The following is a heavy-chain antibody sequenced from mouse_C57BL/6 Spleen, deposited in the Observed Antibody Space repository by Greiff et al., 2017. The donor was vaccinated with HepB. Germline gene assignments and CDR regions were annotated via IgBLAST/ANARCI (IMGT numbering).Heavy chain of an antibody. CDR3: ARDYDWYFDV. D-gene: IGHD2-4*01. CDR1: GYSFTSYY. V-gene: IGHV1-66*01. Sequence: VQLQQSGPELVKPGASVKISCKASGYSFTSYYIHWVKQRPGQGLEWIGWIYPGSGNTKYNEKFKGKATLTADTSSSTAYMQLSSLTSEDSAVYYCARDYDWYFDVWGTGTTVTVSS. CDR2: IYPGSGNT. J-gene: IGHJ1*03.